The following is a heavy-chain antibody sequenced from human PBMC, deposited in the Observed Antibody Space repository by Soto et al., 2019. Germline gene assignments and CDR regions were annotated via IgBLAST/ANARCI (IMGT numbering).Heavy chain of an antibody. Sequence: PEGSRRLSCAASGFSFSSYCMEWVRLAPDKGLEWVAATTYDGGIKHYVDSVKGRFTISRHNSKDTLYLQMNSLRVEAPATSYCAGALENPYFYYGLNVWGQGTTVTVSS. J-gene: IGHJ6*02. CDR1: GFSFSSYC. V-gene: IGHV3-30*03. D-gene: IGHD1-1*01. CDR2: TTYDGGIK. CDR3: AGALENPYFYYGLNV.